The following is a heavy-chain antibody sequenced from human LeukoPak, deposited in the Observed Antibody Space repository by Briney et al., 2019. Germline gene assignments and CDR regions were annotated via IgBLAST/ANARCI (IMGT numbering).Heavy chain of an antibody. D-gene: IGHD3-3*01. Sequence: GGSLRLSCAASGFTFSSYGMHWVRQAPGKGLEWVAFIRYDGSNKYYADSVKGRFTISRDNSKNTLYLQMNSLRAEDTAVYYCAKDHSVWRGPLGYWGQGTLVTVSS. J-gene: IGHJ4*02. CDR2: IRYDGSNK. V-gene: IGHV3-30*02. CDR1: GFTFSSYG. CDR3: AKDHSVWRGPLGY.